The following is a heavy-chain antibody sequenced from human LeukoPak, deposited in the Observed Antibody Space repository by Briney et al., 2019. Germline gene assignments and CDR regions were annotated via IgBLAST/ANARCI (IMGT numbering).Heavy chain of an antibody. D-gene: IGHD3-10*02. J-gene: IGHJ6*04. V-gene: IGHV3-48*03. CDR1: GFTFSSYE. Sequence: GGSLRLSCAASGFTFSSYEMNWVRQAPGKGLEWVSYISSSGSTIYYADSVKGRFTISRDNAKNSLYLQMNSLRAEDTAVYYCAELGITMIGGVWGKETTATISS. CDR2: ISSSGSTI. CDR3: AELGITMIGGV.